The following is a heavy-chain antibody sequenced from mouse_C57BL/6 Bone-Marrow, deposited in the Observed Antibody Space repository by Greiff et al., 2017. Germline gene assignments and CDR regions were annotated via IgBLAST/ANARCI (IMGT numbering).Heavy chain of an antibody. CDR3: ARRDYYAMDY. CDR1: GFTFSSYG. V-gene: IGHV5-6*01. CDR2: ISSGGSYT. Sequence: EVQGVESGGDLVKPGGSLKLSCAASGFTFSSYGMSWVRQTPDKRLEWVATISSGGSYTYYPDNVKGRFTITRDNAKNTVYMQMSSLKSKDTAMYYYARRDYYAMDYWGQGTSVTVSS. J-gene: IGHJ4*01.